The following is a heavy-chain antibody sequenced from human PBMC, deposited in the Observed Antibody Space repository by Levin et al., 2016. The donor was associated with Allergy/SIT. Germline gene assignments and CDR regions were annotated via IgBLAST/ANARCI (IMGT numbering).Heavy chain of an antibody. CDR3: VKVAGDASVGYYFDY. Sequence: GESLKISCSASGFSVSDYAMHWIRQAPGKGLEFVSAIGSNTYYAGSVKGRFTISRDNSENTLYLQMSSLRIEDTAVYYCVKVAGDASVGYYFDYWGQGTLVTVSS. CDR1: GFSVSDYA. CDR2: IGSNT. J-gene: IGHJ4*02. V-gene: IGHV3-64D*09. D-gene: IGHD2-15*01.